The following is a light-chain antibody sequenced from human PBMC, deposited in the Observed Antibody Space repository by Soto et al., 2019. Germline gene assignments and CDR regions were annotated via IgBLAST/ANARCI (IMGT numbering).Light chain of an antibody. J-gene: IGKJ1*01. V-gene: IGKV3-20*01. CDR2: GAS. CDR1: QTIRSNY. Sequence: ETVLTQSPGTLSLSPGERATLSCRASQTIRSNYLAWYRLTPGQAPRLLIYGASNRATGIADRFSGSGSGTDITLIISRLEPEDFALYYCQQYGSSPWTFGQGTKVEIK. CDR3: QQYGSSPWT.